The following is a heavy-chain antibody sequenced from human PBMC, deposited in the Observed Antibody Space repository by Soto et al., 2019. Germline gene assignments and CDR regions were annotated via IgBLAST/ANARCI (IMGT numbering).Heavy chain of an antibody. J-gene: IGHJ2*01. Sequence: QVQLVQSGAEVKKPGSLVKVSCKASGGTFSSYAISWVRQAPGQGLEWMGGIIPIFGTANYAQKFQGRVTITADESTSTAYMELSSLRSEDTAVYYCARGYCSGGSCYHWYFDLWGRGTLVTVSS. CDR3: ARGYCSGGSCYHWYFDL. D-gene: IGHD2-15*01. V-gene: IGHV1-69*12. CDR2: IIPIFGTA. CDR1: GGTFSSYA.